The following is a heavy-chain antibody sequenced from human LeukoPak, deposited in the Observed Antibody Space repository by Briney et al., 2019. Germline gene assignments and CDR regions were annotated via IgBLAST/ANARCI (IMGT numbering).Heavy chain of an antibody. CDR1: GYTFTGYN. D-gene: IGHD5-24*01. V-gene: IGHV1-2*06. J-gene: IGHJ4*02. CDR3: ARDHDMMAMRD. Sequence: ASVKVSCKASGYTFTGYNIHWVRQAPGQGLEWMGRINPNSGGTNYAQKFQGRVTITTEESTTTAYMELSSLRSEDTALYYCARDHDMMAMRDWGQGTLVSVSS. CDR2: INPNSGGT.